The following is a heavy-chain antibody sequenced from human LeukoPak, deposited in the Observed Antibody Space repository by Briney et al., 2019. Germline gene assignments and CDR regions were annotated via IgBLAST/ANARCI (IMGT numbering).Heavy chain of an antibody. CDR3: AKDRWVGAPTYYFDY. J-gene: IGHJ4*02. CDR1: GFTFSNAW. D-gene: IGHD3-3*01. V-gene: IGHV3-15*01. Sequence: GGSLRLSCAASGFTFSNAWMSWVRQAPGKGLEWVGRIKSKTDGGTTDYAAPVKGRFTISRDDSKNTLYLQMNSLKAEDTAVYFCAKDRWVGAPTYYFDYWGQGVLVTVSS. CDR2: IKSKTDGGTT.